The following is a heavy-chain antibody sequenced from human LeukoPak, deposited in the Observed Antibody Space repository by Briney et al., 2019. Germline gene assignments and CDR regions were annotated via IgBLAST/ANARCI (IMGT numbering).Heavy chain of an antibody. CDR3: AKEGGYNYGYLDS. Sequence: GGSLRLSCVVSGFSYSSYAMSWVRQAPGKGLEGVSTISGSGDTYYVDYVKGRFTISRDNSKNTLYLQMNSLRAEDTAVYYCAKEGGYNYGYLDSWGQGTLVTVSS. V-gene: IGHV3-23*01. CDR2: ISGSGDT. CDR1: GFSYSSYA. J-gene: IGHJ4*02. D-gene: IGHD5-18*01.